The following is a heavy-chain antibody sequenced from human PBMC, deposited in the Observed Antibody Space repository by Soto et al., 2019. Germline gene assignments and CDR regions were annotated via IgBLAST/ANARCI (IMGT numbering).Heavy chain of an antibody. V-gene: IGHV5-51*01. CDR3: ARHGGSSVTLYYYYGMDV. Sequence: GESLKISCKGSGYSFTSYWIGWVRQMPGKGLEWMGIIYPGDSDTRYSPSFQGQVTISADKSISTAYLQWSSLKASDTAMYYCARHGGSSVTLYYYYGMDVWGQGTTVTVSS. CDR2: IYPGDSDT. J-gene: IGHJ6*02. CDR1: GYSFTSYW. D-gene: IGHD2-15*01.